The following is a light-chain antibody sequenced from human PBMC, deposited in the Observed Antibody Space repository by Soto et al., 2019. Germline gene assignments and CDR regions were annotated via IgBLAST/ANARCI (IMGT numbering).Light chain of an antibody. CDR3: QHYNSYSEA. CDR1: QTISSW. CDR2: KAS. V-gene: IGKV1-5*03. J-gene: IGKJ1*01. Sequence: DFQMTQSPSTLSGSVGDRVTITWRASQTISSWLAWYQQKPGKAPKLLIYKASTLKSGVPSRFSGSGSGTEFTLTISSLQPDDFATYYCQHYNSYSEAFGQGTKVDIK.